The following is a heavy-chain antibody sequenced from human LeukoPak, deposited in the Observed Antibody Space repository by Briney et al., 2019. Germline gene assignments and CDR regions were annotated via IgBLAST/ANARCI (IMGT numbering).Heavy chain of an antibody. D-gene: IGHD1-1*01. V-gene: IGHV3-23*01. J-gene: IGHJ4*02. CDR1: GFSFSTYT. CDR2: XYGSGRAT. Sequence: PGGSLRLACAASGFSFSTYTMSWVRQTPGRGLXXXXXXYGSGRATALYSESVKGRFSISRDNSENTVYLQMDSLRAEDTAVYYCAKDKVPDDRWNFDYWGQGALVTVSS. CDR3: AKDKVPDDRWNFDY.